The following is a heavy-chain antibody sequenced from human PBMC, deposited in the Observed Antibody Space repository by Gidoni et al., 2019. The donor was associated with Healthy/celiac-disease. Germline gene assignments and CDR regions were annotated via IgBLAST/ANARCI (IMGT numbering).Heavy chain of an antibody. J-gene: IGHJ5*02. Sequence: EVQLVESGGVVGQPGGSVRLSCAASGSTFDDYTMHWVRQAPGKGLGWVSLISCDGGSTYYADSVKGRFTISRDNSKNSLYLQMNSLRTEDTALYYCAKGGDSSSSFFRWFDPWGQGTLVTVSS. CDR2: ISCDGGST. V-gene: IGHV3-43*01. D-gene: IGHD6-13*01. CDR3: AKGGDSSSSFFRWFDP. CDR1: GSTFDDYT.